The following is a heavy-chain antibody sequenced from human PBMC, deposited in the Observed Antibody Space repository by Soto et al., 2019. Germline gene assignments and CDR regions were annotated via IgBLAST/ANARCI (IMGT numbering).Heavy chain of an antibody. D-gene: IGHD1-26*01. J-gene: IGHJ3*02. CDR1: GFTFSNAW. CDR3: PTPPDRLGSFYDAFDN. CDR2: IKSKTDGGTT. Sequence: GGSLRLSCAASGFTFSNAWMSWVRQAPGKGLEWVGRIKSKTDGGTTDYAAPVKGRFTISRDDSKNTLYLQMNSLKTEDTAVYYCPTPPDRLGSFYDAFDNWGPGTMVTVSS. V-gene: IGHV3-15*01.